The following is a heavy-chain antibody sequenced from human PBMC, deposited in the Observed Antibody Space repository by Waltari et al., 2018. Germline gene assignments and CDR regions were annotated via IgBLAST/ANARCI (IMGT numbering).Heavy chain of an antibody. CDR1: GFTASSSD. CDR2: IYRGGST. D-gene: IGHD1-26*01. V-gene: IGHV3-53*02. CDR3: ARDHGVSYLEGALDI. J-gene: IGHJ3*02. Sequence: EVQLVETGGGLIKPGGSLRPSCAAPGFTASSSDMTWVSQAPGKGLEWVSVIYRGGSTFYADPVKGRFTISRDDSKNTLYLQMSNLRAEDTAVYYCARDHGVSYLEGALDIWGQGTMVTVSS.